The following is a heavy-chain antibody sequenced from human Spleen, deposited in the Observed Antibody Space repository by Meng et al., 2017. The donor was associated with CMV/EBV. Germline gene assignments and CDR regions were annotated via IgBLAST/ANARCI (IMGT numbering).Heavy chain of an antibody. CDR1: ESTFRNAW. V-gene: IGHV3-74*01. D-gene: IGHD3-16*02. CDR2: INSDGSST. J-gene: IGHJ4*02. Sequence: GGSLRLSCVASESTFRNAWMNWVRQVPGKGLVWVSRINSDGSSTDYADSVKGRFTISRDNAKNTLYLQMDSLRAEDTALYFCARDYPPYWGQGTLVTVSS. CDR3: ARDYPPY.